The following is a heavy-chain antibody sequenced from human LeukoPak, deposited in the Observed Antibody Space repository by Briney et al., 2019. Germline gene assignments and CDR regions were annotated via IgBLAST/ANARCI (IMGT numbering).Heavy chain of an antibody. CDR2: FDPENGET. CDR1: GYTLTQLV. D-gene: IGHD2/OR15-2a*01. CDR3: ATVSSFDTNFYYYF. J-gene: IGHJ4*02. Sequence: ASVKVSCKVSGYTLTQLVIHWVRQTPGEGLEWMGGFDPENGETVYAQKFQGRVTMTEDTSTDTAYMELSSLRSEDTAIYYCATVSSFDTNFYYYFWGQGTLVTVSS. V-gene: IGHV1-24*01.